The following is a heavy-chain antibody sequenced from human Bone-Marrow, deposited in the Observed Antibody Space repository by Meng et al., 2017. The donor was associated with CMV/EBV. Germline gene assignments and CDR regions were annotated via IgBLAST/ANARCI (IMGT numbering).Heavy chain of an antibody. V-gene: IGHV3-15*01. J-gene: IGHJ4*02. CDR2: IKSKTDGETA. D-gene: IGHD1-1*01. CDR3: IWNDLGDY. Sequence: EGQGVEDGGDSVKPGGPLRLSCAGSGFTFSNAWMSWVRQAPGKGLEWVGRIKSKTDGETADYHAPVKGRFTISRDDSKNTLYLQMNSLKTEDTAIYYCIWNDLGDYWGQGTLVTVSS. CDR1: GFTFSNAW.